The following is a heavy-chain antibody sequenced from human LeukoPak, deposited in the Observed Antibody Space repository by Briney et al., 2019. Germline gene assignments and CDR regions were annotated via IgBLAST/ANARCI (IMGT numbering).Heavy chain of an antibody. CDR3: AREGNFWSGQGAFDI. Sequence: ASVKVSCKASGYTFTSYYMHWVRQAPGQGLEWMGIINPSGGSTSYAQKFQGRVTMTRDMSTSTAYMELRSLRSDDTAVYYCAREGNFWSGQGAFDIWGQGTMVTVSS. J-gene: IGHJ3*02. D-gene: IGHD3-3*01. V-gene: IGHV1-46*01. CDR2: INPSGGST. CDR1: GYTFTSYY.